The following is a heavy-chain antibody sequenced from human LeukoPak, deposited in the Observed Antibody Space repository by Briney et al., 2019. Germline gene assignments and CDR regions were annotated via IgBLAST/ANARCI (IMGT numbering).Heavy chain of an antibody. CDR1: GYTFTSYA. Sequence: GASVKVSCKASGYTFTSYAMNWVRQAPGQGLEWMGWISAYNGNTNYAQKLQGRVTMTTDTSTSTAYMELRSLRSDDTAVYYCARDPISCSGGSCYSDYYFDYWGQGTLVTVSS. CDR2: ISAYNGNT. D-gene: IGHD2-15*01. J-gene: IGHJ4*02. CDR3: ARDPISCSGGSCYSDYYFDY. V-gene: IGHV1-18*01.